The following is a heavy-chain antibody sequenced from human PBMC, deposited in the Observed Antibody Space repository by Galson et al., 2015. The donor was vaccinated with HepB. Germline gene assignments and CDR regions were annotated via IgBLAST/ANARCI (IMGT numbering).Heavy chain of an antibody. D-gene: IGHD5-18*01. CDR3: VGERYSQDLKEFDY. CDR2: INPNSGGT. J-gene: IGHJ4*02. Sequence: SVKVSCKASGYFFTGNYMHWVRQAPGQGLEWMGGINPNSGGTTYAQKFQGRVTMTRDTSNSTVYMELNSLRSDDTAIYYCVGERYSQDLKEFDYWGQGTLVTVSS. CDR1: GYFFTGNY. V-gene: IGHV1-2*02.